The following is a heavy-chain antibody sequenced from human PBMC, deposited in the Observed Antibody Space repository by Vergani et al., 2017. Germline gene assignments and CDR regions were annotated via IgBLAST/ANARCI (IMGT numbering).Heavy chain of an antibody. J-gene: IGHJ3*02. CDR1: GYTFTGYY. Sequence: QVQLVQSGAEVKKPGASVKVSCKASGYTFTGYYMHWVRQAPGQGLEWMGWINPNSGGPNYAQKFQGWVTMTRDTSISTAYMELSRLRSDDTAVYYCARSAIVGATPGAFDIWGQGTMVTVSS. CDR2: INPNSGGP. CDR3: ARSAIVGATPGAFDI. D-gene: IGHD1-26*01. V-gene: IGHV1-2*04.